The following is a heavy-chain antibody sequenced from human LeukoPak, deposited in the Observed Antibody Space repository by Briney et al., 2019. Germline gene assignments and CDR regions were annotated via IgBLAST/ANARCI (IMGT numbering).Heavy chain of an antibody. CDR2: FDSEDGET. Sequence: ASVKVSCKVSGYTLTELSMHWVRQAPGKGLEWMGGFDSEDGETIYAQKFQGRVTMTEDTSTDTAYMELSSLRSEDTAVYYCATVMRGVIIFYFDYWGQGTLVTVSS. CDR3: ATVMRGVIIFYFDY. CDR1: GYTLTELS. V-gene: IGHV1-24*01. J-gene: IGHJ4*02. D-gene: IGHD3-10*01.